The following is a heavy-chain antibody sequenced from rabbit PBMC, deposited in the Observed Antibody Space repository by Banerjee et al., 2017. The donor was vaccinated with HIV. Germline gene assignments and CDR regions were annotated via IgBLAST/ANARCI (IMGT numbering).Heavy chain of an antibody. V-gene: IGHV1S40*01. Sequence: QSLEESGGDLVKPGASLTLTCTASGFSFSSSSYMYWVRQAPGKGLEWIACIYAGSSGGTYYATWAKGRFTISKTSSTTVTLQMTSLTAADTATYFCVRGIYAGYFGDTSAFTRLDLWGPGTLVTVS. CDR3: VRGIYAGYFGDTSAFTRLDL. CDR1: GFSFSSSSY. CDR2: IYAGSSGGT. D-gene: IGHD7-1*01. J-gene: IGHJ3*01.